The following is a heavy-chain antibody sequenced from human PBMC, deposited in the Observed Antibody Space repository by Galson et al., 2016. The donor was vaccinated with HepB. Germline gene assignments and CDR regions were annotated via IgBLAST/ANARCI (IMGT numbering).Heavy chain of an antibody. J-gene: IGHJ4*02. V-gene: IGHV3-30*04. D-gene: IGHD3-22*01. CDR1: GFNFRNCA. CDR3: ARNPTYYYDSSGSYYGIDY. Sequence: SLRLSCAASGFNFRNCAMHWVRQAPGKGLEWVAVISYDGGNIYYTDSVKSRFTISRDNSENTLFLQMGGLTTEDTAVYYCARNPTYYYDSSGSYYGIDYWGQGTLVTVSS. CDR2: ISYDGGNI.